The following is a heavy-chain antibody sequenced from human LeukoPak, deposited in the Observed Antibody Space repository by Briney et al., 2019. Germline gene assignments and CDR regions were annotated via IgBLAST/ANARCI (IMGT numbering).Heavy chain of an antibody. CDR2: INFNSGGT. CDR1: GYTFTAYF. V-gene: IGHV1-2*02. CDR3: ARGTDYGDYGGTWYYYYYMDV. Sequence: ASVKVSCKASGYTFTAYFMHWVRQAPGHGPEGMGWINFNSGGTKYAQKFQGRVTMTSDTSISTAYMELRRLRSDDTAVYYCARGTDYGDYGGTWYYYYYMDVWGKGTTVTVSS. D-gene: IGHD4-17*01. J-gene: IGHJ6*03.